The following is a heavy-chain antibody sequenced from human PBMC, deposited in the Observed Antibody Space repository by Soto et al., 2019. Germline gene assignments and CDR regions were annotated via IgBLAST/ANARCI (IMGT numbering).Heavy chain of an antibody. CDR1: GFTLTRSA. CDR2: ISAGGGVT. D-gene: IGHD2-21*02. V-gene: IGHV3-23*01. CDR3: AKDMGKWVETSDC. J-gene: IGHJ4*01. Sequence: GGSLRLSCAGSGFTLTRSAVSWVRQGPGKGLEWVSGISAGGGVTYYADSVKGRFTISRDISKNTVYLQMNGLRVEDTAVYYCAKDMGKWVETSDCWGNGTLVTVSS.